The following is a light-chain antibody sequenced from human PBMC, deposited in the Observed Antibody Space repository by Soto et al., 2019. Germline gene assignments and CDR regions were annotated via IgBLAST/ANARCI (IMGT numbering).Light chain of an antibody. CDR1: QGISNY. J-gene: IGKJ1*01. Sequence: DIQMTQSPSSLSASVGDRVTITCRASQGISNYLAWYQQKPGKIPEVLIYAASTVHSGVPSRFGGSGSGTECTLPIDNVQPVDVATYYCQIYFSAPVTFGQGTKVEIK. CDR2: AAS. CDR3: QIYFSAPVT. V-gene: IGKV1-27*01.